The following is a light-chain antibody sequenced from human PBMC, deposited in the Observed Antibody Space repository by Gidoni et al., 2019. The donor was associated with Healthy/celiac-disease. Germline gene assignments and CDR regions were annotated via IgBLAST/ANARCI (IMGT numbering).Light chain of an antibody. CDR2: DDS. J-gene: IGLJ2*01. CDR1: NIGSKS. V-gene: IGLV3-21*02. Sequence: SSVLTPPPSVSVAPGQTARITCGGNNIGSKSVHWYQQKPGQAPVVVVYDDSDRPSGIPERFSGSNSGNTATLTISRVEAGDEADYYCQVWDSSRDHVVFGGGTKLTVL. CDR3: QVWDSSRDHVV.